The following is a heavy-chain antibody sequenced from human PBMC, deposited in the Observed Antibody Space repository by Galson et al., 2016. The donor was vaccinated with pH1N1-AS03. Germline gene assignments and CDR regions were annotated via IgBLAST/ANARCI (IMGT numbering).Heavy chain of an antibody. D-gene: IGHD4-11*01. CDR1: GGSISSRDHY. CDR2: IYYSGNS. Sequence: TLSLTCTVSGGSISSRDHYWVWIRQTPRQGLEWIGHIYYSGNSYYNPSLKSRVNFSVDTSKNQFSLKLASVTAADTAVYYCAKTVFTDAFDIWSPGTRVSVSS. J-gene: IGHJ3*02. V-gene: IGHV4-39*01. CDR3: AKTVFTDAFDI.